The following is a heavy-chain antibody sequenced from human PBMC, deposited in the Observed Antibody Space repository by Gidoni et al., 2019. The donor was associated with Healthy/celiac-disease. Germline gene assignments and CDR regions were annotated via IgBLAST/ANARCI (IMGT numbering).Heavy chain of an antibody. D-gene: IGHD3-16*01. CDR3: ARGTEGGASLLGTY. CDR1: GYIFTGYY. Sequence: QVQLVQSGAEMKTPGASVRVSCKASGYIFTGYYIHWVRQAPGQGLEWMGWINPSSGDTYYAQKFQGRVTMTRDTSISTAYMELSRLRSADTAVYYCARGTEGGASLLGTYWGQGTLVTVSS. J-gene: IGHJ4*02. CDR2: INPSSGDT. V-gene: IGHV1-2*02.